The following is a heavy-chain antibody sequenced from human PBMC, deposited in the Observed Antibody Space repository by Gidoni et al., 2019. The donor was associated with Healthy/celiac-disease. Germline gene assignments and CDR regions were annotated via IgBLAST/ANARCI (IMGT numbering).Heavy chain of an antibody. CDR1: GFTFSSYS. CDR3: AREYNWNDWAPRDY. V-gene: IGHV3-48*01. Sequence: EVQLVESGGGLVQPGGSLRLSCAASGFTFSSYSMNWVRQAPGKGLEWVSYISSSSSTIYYADSVKGRFTISRDNAKNSLYLQMNSLRAEDTAVYYCAREYNWNDWAPRDYWGQGTLVTVSS. J-gene: IGHJ4*02. CDR2: ISSSSSTI. D-gene: IGHD1-20*01.